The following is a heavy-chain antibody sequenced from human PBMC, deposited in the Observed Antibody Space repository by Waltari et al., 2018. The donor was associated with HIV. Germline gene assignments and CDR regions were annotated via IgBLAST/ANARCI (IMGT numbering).Heavy chain of an antibody. V-gene: IGHV3-74*01. D-gene: IGHD6-19*01. J-gene: IGHJ4*02. CDR2: INTDGNTI. Sequence: EVQLVESGGGLVQPGGSLRLSCEASGFTFSSYWMHWVPQAPGKGLEWVSRINTDGNTITYADSVKGRFTISRDNANNTLYLEMNSLRPEDTGIYYCARECLRVCFSSGWEEVAHWGQGTLVTVSS. CDR3: ARECLRVCFSSGWEEVAH. CDR1: GFTFSSYW.